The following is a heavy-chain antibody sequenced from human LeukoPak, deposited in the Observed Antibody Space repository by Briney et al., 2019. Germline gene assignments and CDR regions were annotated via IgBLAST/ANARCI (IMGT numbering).Heavy chain of an antibody. J-gene: IGHJ4*02. CDR2: ISAYNGNT. V-gene: IGHV1-18*01. Sequence: ASVTVSCKASGYTFTSYGISWVRQAPGQGLEWMGWISAYNGNTNYAQKLQGRVTMTTDTSTSTAYMELRSLRSDDTAVYYCAREDHYDSSGYYDYWGQGTLVTVSS. D-gene: IGHD3-22*01. CDR3: AREDHYDSSGYYDY. CDR1: GYTFTSYG.